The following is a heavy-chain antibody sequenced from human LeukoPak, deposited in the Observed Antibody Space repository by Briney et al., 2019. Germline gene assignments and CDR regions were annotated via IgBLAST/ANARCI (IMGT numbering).Heavy chain of an antibody. CDR3: ARRAKGYCSSTSCLINTENWFDP. D-gene: IGHD2-2*01. V-gene: IGHV4-38-2*01. CDR2: IYHSGST. J-gene: IGHJ5*02. CDR1: GYSISSGYY. Sequence: SETLSLTCAVSGYSISSGYYWGWIRQPPGKGLEWIGSIYHSGSTYYNPSLKSRVTISIDTSKNQFSLKLSSVTAADTAVYYCARRAKGYCSSTSCLINTENWFDPWGQGTLVTVSS.